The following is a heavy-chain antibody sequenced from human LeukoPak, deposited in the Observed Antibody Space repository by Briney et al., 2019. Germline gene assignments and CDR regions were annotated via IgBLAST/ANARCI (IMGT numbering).Heavy chain of an antibody. CDR3: ARAPRYYGSGSYPNYYYYYYMDV. CDR2: INHSGST. J-gene: IGHJ6*03. CDR1: GGSFSGYY. D-gene: IGHD3-10*01. V-gene: IGHV4-34*01. Sequence: KPSETLSLTCAVYGGSFSGYYWSWIRQPPGKGLEWIGEINHSGSTNYNPSLKSRVTISVDTSKNQFSLKLSSVTAADTAVYYCARAPRYYGSGSYPNYYYYYYMDVWGEGTTVTVSS.